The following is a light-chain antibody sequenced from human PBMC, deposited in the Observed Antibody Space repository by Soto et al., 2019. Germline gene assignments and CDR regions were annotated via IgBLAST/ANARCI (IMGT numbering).Light chain of an antibody. V-gene: IGKV3-11*01. CDR2: CAS. Sequence: EIELALSPATLSLSTAERATLSCSASQSVSSYLAWYQQHPGPAPALLVYCASNRATGMRARFRGSESGTDFTLPIRTLEPEDFAVNYCQQRNNWLQTFGGGDKVNIK. CDR3: QQRNNWLQT. CDR1: QSVSSY. J-gene: IGKJ4*01.